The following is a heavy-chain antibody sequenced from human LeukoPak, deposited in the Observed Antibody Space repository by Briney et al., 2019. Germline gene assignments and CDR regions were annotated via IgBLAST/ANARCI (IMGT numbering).Heavy chain of an antibody. CDR2: INHSVST. CDR3: ARNYYGSGSYRFFDP. J-gene: IGHJ5*02. V-gene: IGHV4-59*01. D-gene: IGHD3-10*01. Sequence: PSETLSLTCTVSGGSISSFYWSWIRQPPGKGLYWIGEINHSVSTNYNPSLKSRVTVSVDTSKNQFSLKLSSVNAAATAVYYCARNYYGSGSYRFFDPWGQGPLVTVSS. CDR1: GGSISSFY.